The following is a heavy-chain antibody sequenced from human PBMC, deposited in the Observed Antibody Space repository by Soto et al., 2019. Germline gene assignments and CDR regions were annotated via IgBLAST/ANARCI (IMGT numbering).Heavy chain of an antibody. CDR2: IYYSGST. CDR1: GGSISSYY. Sequence: PSETLSLTCTVSGGSISSYYWSWIRQPPGKGLEWIGYIYYSGSTNYNPSLKSRVTISVDTSKNQFSLKLSSVTAADTAVYYCARHPWGSGTLESEYYMDVWGKGTTVNVSS. V-gene: IGHV4-59*08. J-gene: IGHJ6*03. CDR3: ARHPWGSGTLESEYYMDV. D-gene: IGHD3-10*01.